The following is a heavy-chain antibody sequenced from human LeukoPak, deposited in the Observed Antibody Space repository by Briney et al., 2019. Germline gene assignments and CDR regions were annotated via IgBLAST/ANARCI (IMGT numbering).Heavy chain of an antibody. Sequence: GASVRVSCKASGYTFTSRDINWVRQAPGQGLEWMGWMNPYSGDTAYAQQFQGRVTMTRNTSISTAYLELSSLTSDDTAVYYCTRGRTTMVRGLKFWVDPWGQGSLVTVSS. CDR1: GYTFTSRD. D-gene: IGHD3-10*01. CDR3: TRGRTTMVRGLKFWVDP. CDR2: MNPYSGDT. V-gene: IGHV1-8*01. J-gene: IGHJ5*02.